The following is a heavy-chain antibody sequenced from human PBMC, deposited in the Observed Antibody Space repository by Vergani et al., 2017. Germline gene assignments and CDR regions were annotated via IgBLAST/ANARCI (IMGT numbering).Heavy chain of an antibody. CDR2: ISSSSNYI. CDR3: AKKVFSSLGDAFDI. Sequence: EVQLVESGGGLVKPGGSLRLSCAASGFTFSTYNMNWVRQAPGKGLEWVSSISSSSNYIYYADSVKGRFTISRDNAKNSLYLQMNSLRAEDTAVYYCAKKVFSSLGDAFDIWGQGTMVTVSS. J-gene: IGHJ3*02. D-gene: IGHD7-27*01. V-gene: IGHV3-21*04. CDR1: GFTFSTYN.